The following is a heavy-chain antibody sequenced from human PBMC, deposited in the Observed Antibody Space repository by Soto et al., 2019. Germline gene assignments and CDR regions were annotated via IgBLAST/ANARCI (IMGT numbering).Heavy chain of an antibody. J-gene: IGHJ4*02. V-gene: IGHV4-4*02. Sequence: SETLSLTCDLPSASIRRVYWRSSVRQSPGKGLEWIGEISQRGSDNHRPSLKSRVTMSLDTSKNQFSLRLTSVTAADTAVYYCARYSAVSGTYYFDYWGQGTLVTVS. CDR3: ARYSAVSGTYYFDY. CDR2: ISQRGSD. D-gene: IGHD6-13*01. CDR1: SASIRRVYW.